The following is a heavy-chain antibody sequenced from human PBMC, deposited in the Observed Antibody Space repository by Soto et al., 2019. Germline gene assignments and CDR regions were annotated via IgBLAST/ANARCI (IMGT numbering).Heavy chain of an antibody. J-gene: IGHJ5*02. V-gene: IGHV1-3*01. CDR1: GYTFTSYA. CDR2: INAGNGNT. D-gene: IGHD3-3*01. CDR3: SRDYDFWSGYYSDDNWFDP. Sequence: GASVKVSCKASGYTFTSYAMHWVRQAPGQRLEWMGWINAGNGNTKYSQKFQGRVTITRDTSASTVYMELSSLRSEDTAVYYCSRDYDFWSGYYSDDNWFDPWGQGTLVTVS.